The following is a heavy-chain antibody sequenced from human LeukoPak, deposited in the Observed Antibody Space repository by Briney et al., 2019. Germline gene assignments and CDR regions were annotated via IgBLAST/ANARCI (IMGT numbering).Heavy chain of an antibody. Sequence: GGSLRPSCGASEFTFSTDAMHWVRQAPGKGLEWVAVISYDGSNKYYADSVKGRFTISRDNSKNTLYLQMNSLRADDTAVYYCARGVSNVVMTAIGWFDPWGQGTLVTVSS. CDR1: EFTFSTDA. D-gene: IGHD2-21*02. V-gene: IGHV3-30*04. CDR3: ARGVSNVVMTAIGWFDP. CDR2: ISYDGSNK. J-gene: IGHJ5*02.